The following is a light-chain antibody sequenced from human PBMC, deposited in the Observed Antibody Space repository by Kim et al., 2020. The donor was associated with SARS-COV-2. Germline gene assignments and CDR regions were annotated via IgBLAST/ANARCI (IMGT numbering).Light chain of an antibody. Sequence: QSALTQPPSASGSPGQSVAIYCTGTSSDVGGYNYVSWYQQHPGKAPKLMIYEVTKRPSGVPDRFSGSKSGNTASLTVSGLQAEDEADYYCSSYAGSNIWVFGGGTQLTVL. CDR2: EVT. V-gene: IGLV2-8*01. J-gene: IGLJ3*02. CDR3: SSYAGSNIWV. CDR1: SSDVGGYNY.